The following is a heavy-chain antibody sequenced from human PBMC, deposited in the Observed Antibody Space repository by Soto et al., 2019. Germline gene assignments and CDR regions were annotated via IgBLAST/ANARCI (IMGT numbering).Heavy chain of an antibody. CDR3: ARVQPDYYDSSGYNDGFDF. CDR1: GFSLRTSGMS. J-gene: IGHJ3*01. D-gene: IGHD3-22*01. V-gene: IGHV2-70*01. CDR2: IAWDDAK. Sequence: EPGPTLVNPTQTLTLTCTFSGFSLRTSGMSVSWIRQPPGEALEWLALIAWDDAKSYSTSLKTRLTISKDTSKNQVVLTMTNMDPVDTATYYCARVQPDYYDSSGYNDGFDFWGQGIMVTVSS.